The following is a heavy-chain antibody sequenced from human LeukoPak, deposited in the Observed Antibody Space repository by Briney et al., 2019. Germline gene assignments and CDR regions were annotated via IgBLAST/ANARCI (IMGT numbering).Heavy chain of an antibody. J-gene: IGHJ4*02. V-gene: IGHV3-30*18. Sequence: GRSLRLSCAASGFTFSSYGMHWVRQAPGKGLEWVAVISYDGSNKYYADSVKGRFTISRDNSKNTLYLRMNSLRAEDTAVYYCAQGAGYCSGGSCYSIDYWGQGTLVTVSS. D-gene: IGHD2-15*01. CDR1: GFTFSSYG. CDR2: ISYDGSNK. CDR3: AQGAGYCSGGSCYSIDY.